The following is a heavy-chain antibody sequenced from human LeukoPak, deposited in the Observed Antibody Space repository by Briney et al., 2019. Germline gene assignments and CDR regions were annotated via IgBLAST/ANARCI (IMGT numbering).Heavy chain of an antibody. CDR3: ARGRPHGNDY. V-gene: IGHV3-7*01. Sequence: GSLRLSCATSGFTFSSNWMSWVRHVPGRGLDWVANIKPDGSAEYYAASVKGRFTVSRDNAKNTLYLQMNSLRVEDTAVYYCARGRPHGNDYWGQGTLVTVSS. CDR2: IKPDGSAE. D-gene: IGHD4-23*01. CDR1: GFTFSSNW. J-gene: IGHJ4*02.